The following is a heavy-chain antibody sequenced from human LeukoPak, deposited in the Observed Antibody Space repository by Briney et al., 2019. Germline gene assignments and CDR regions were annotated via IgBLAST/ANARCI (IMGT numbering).Heavy chain of an antibody. V-gene: IGHV7-4-1*02. CDR1: GYTFTSYA. J-gene: IGHJ4*02. CDR2: INTNTGNP. CDR3: ARDPGNIVATAHFDY. Sequence: GASVKVSCTASGYTFTSYAMNWVRQAPGQGLEWMGWINTNTGNPTYAQGFTGRFVFSLDTSVSTAYLQISSLKAEDTAVYYCARDPGNIVATAHFDYWGQGTLVTVSS. D-gene: IGHD5-12*01.